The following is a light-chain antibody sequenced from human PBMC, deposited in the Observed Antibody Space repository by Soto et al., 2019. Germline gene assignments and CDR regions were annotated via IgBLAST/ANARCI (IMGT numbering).Light chain of an antibody. Sequence: QSVLTQPPSVSASPGQKVTISCSGSSSNIGNNYVSWYQQLPGTAPKLLIYENNKRPSGIPDRFSGSKSGTSATLGITGLQTGDEADYYCGKWDSSLSAGVFGTGTEVTVL. CDR3: GKWDSSLSAGV. V-gene: IGLV1-51*02. CDR1: SSNIGNNY. J-gene: IGLJ1*01. CDR2: ENN.